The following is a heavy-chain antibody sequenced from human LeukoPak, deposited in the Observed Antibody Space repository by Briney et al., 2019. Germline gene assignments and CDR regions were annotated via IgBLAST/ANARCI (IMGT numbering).Heavy chain of an antibody. CDR1: GFTITTYC. CDR3: GSHRSGSGTYFIDY. CDR2: LYKDGSET. V-gene: IGHV3-7*01. Sequence: AGSLRLSCVVSGFTITTYCINWICLPPPHGLQREANLYKDGSETKSVDSVKGRFTISRDNAKNSLYLQMNSLRAEDTAVYYCGSHRSGSGTYFIDYWGQGTLVSVSS. D-gene: IGHD3-10*01. J-gene: IGHJ4*02.